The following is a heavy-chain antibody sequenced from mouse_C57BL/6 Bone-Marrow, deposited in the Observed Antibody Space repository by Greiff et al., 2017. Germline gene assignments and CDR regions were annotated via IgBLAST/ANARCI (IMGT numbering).Heavy chain of an antibody. J-gene: IGHJ4*01. Sequence: VQLKESGPGLVQPSQSLSITCTVSGFSLTSYGVHWVRQSPGKGLEWLGVIWSGGSTDYNAAFISRLSISKDNSKSQVFFKMNSLQADDTAIYYCARKGLYYGSSYGAMDYWGQGTSVTVSS. CDR2: IWSGGST. CDR3: ARKGLYYGSSYGAMDY. D-gene: IGHD1-1*01. V-gene: IGHV2-2*01. CDR1: GFSLTSYG.